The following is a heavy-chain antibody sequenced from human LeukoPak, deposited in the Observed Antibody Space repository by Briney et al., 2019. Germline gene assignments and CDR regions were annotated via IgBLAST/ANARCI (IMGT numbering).Heavy chain of an antibody. D-gene: IGHD1-26*01. J-gene: IGHJ4*02. CDR3: ARDRELGY. CDR2: IYSSGST. V-gene: IGHV4-59*01. CDR1: GGSISGWY. Sequence: SETLSLTCSVSGGSISGWYWSWIRQPPGKGLEWIGHIYSSGSTNYNPSLKSQVTISIDTSKNQFSLKLTSVTAADTAVYYCARDRELGYWGQGTLVTVSS.